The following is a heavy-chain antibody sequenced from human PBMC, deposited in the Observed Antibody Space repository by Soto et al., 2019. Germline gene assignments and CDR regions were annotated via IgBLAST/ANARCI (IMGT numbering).Heavy chain of an antibody. CDR3: ARYYYGSGSSEQHYHQFYGMDV. CDR1: GYTFTSYG. J-gene: IGHJ6*02. Sequence: ASVKVSCKASGYTFTSYGISWVRQAPGQGLEWMGWISAYNGNTNYAQKLQGRVTMTTDTSTSTAYMELRSLRSDDTAVYYCARYYYGSGSSEQHYHQFYGMDVWGQGTTVTV. D-gene: IGHD3-10*01. V-gene: IGHV1-18*01. CDR2: ISAYNGNT.